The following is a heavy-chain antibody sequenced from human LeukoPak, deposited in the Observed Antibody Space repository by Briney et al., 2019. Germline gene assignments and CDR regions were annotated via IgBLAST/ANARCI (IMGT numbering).Heavy chain of an antibody. CDR1: GGSISSYY. V-gene: IGHV4-59*01. D-gene: IGHD6-13*01. J-gene: IGHJ6*02. Sequence: PSETLSLTCTVSGGSISSYYWSWIRQPPGKGLEWIGYIYYSGSTNYNPSLKSRVTISVDTSKNQFSLKLSSVTAADTAVYYCVRGRTAVAGYYGMDVWGQGTTVTVSS. CDR2: IYYSGST. CDR3: VRGRTAVAGYYGMDV.